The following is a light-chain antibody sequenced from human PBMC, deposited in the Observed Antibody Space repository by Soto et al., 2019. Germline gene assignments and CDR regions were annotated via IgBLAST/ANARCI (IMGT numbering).Light chain of an antibody. Sequence: AIQLTQSPSSLSASVGDRVTITCRASQDINNALAWYQQKPGKAPNLLIYDASSLESGVPSRFSGSGSGTDFTLTISSLQPEDFATYYCQLFHSDLFTFGPGTKVDVK. V-gene: IGKV1-13*02. CDR3: QLFHSDLFT. CDR1: QDINNA. J-gene: IGKJ3*01. CDR2: DAS.